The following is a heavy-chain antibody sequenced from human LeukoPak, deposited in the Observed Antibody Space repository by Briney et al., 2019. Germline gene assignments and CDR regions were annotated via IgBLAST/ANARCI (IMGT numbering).Heavy chain of an antibody. Sequence: GGSLRLSCAASGFTFSSYAMSWVRQAPGKGLEWVSYISSSGSTIYYADSVKGRFTISRDNAKNSLYLQMNSLRAEDTAGYYCARGIEYYYGSGSYSADYWGQGTLVTVSS. D-gene: IGHD3-10*01. CDR3: ARGIEYYYGSGSYSADY. CDR1: GFTFSSYA. CDR2: ISSSGSTI. V-gene: IGHV3-48*04. J-gene: IGHJ4*02.